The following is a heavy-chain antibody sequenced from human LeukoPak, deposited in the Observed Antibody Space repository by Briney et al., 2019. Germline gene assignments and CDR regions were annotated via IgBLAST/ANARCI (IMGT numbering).Heavy chain of an antibody. CDR3: ARADYGAHSFDY. D-gene: IGHD4-17*01. Sequence: GASVKVSCKASGYTFTSYGISWVRQAPGQGLEWMGWISAYNGNTNYAQKLQGRVTMATDTSTSTVYMELSSLRSEDTAVYYCARADYGAHSFDYWGQGTLVTVSS. J-gene: IGHJ4*02. CDR2: ISAYNGNT. V-gene: IGHV1-18*01. CDR1: GYTFTSYG.